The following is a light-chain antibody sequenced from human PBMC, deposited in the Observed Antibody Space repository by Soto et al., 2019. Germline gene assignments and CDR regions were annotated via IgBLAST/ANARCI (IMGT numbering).Light chain of an antibody. J-gene: IGKJ4*01. CDR1: QSLLHSNGYNY. CDR2: LGS. CDR3: LQALQTPT. Sequence: EIVLTQSPPSLPVTPGEPASIACRSGQSLLHSNGYNYLDWYLQKPGQSPQPLIFLGSTRASGVPDRFSGSGSGTDFTLKISRVEAEDVGVYYCLQALQTPTFGGGTKVEIK. V-gene: IGKV2-28*01.